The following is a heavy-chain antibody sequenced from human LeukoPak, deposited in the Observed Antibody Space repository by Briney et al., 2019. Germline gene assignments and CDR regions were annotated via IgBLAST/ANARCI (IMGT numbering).Heavy chain of an antibody. J-gene: IGHJ4*02. V-gene: IGHV3-33*01. D-gene: IGHD2-21*02. CDR3: ARDRERGDWYSYYFDY. Sequence: GRSLRLSCVASGFTFSSYGMHWVRQAPGKGLEWVAVIWYDGSNKYYADSVKGRFTISRDNSKNTLYLHMNSLRAEDTAVYYCARDRERGDWYSYYFDYWGQGTLVTVSS. CDR2: IWYDGSNK. CDR1: GFTFSSYG.